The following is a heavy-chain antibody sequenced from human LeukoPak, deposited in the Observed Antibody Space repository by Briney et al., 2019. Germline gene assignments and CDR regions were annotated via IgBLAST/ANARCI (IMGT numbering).Heavy chain of an antibody. J-gene: IGHJ3*01. Sequence: GGSLRLSCAASGFTFSSYSMNWVRQAPGRGLEGVAVIYSGGSTYYADSVKGRVTISRDNSKNTLYLQMNSLRPEDTAVYYCARDPYTSSWYWAFDLWGQGTMVPVSS. D-gene: IGHD6-13*01. CDR3: ARDPYTSSWYWAFDL. CDR1: GFTFSSYS. V-gene: IGHV3-66*02. CDR2: IYSGGST.